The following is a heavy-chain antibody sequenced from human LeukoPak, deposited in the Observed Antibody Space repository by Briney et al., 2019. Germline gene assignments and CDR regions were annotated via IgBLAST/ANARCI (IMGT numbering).Heavy chain of an antibody. CDR1: GFTVSSNY. CDR2: ITSGGNT. CDR3: ARENYYYDSSGYYPYYFDY. Sequence: GGSLRLSCAASGFTVSSNYMNWVRQAPGKGLEWVSVITSGGNTYYADSVKGRFTISRDNAKNSLYLQMNSLRAEDTAVCYCARENYYYDSSGYYPYYFDYWGQGTLVTVSS. V-gene: IGHV3-53*01. J-gene: IGHJ4*02. D-gene: IGHD3-22*01.